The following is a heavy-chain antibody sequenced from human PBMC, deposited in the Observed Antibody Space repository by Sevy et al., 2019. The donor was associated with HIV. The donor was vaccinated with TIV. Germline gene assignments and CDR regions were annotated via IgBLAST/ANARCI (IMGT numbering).Heavy chain of an antibody. Sequence: SETLSLTCTVSGGSISSGGYYWSWIRQHPGKGLEWIGYIYYSGSTYYNPSLKSRVTISVDTSKNQFSPKLSSVTAADTAVYYCARAWDDILTGYNMAFNSWGQGTLVTVSS. V-gene: IGHV4-31*03. CDR2: IYYSGST. CDR3: ARAWDDILTGYNMAFNS. J-gene: IGHJ5*02. CDR1: GGSISSGGYY. D-gene: IGHD3-9*01.